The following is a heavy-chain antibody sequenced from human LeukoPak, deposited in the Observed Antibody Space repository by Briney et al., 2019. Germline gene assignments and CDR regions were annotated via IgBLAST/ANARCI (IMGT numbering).Heavy chain of an antibody. CDR1: GYTFTDYY. J-gene: IGHJ4*02. D-gene: IGHD3-10*01. CDR3: ARGGYYGSGSFPDY. CDR2: ISAYNGNT. Sequence: ASVKVSCKASGYTFTDYYMNWVRQAPGQGLEWMGWISAYNGNTNYAQKLQGRVTMTTDTSTSTAYMDLRSLRSDDTAVYYCARGGYYGSGSFPDYWGQGTLVTVSS. V-gene: IGHV1-18*04.